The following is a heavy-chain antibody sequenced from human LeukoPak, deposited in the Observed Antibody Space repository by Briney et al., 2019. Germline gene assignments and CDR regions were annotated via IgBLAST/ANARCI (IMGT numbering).Heavy chain of an antibody. CDR1: GGSISSYY. CDR3: ARSRKGAIAVAGISTPYYYYYMDV. V-gene: IGHV4-59*01. CDR2: IYYSGST. J-gene: IGHJ6*03. D-gene: IGHD6-19*01. Sequence: PSETLSLTCTVSGGSISSYYWSWIRQPPGKGLEWIGYIYYSGSTNYNPSLNSRVTISVDTSKNQFSLKLSSVTAADTAVYYCARSRKGAIAVAGISTPYYYYYMDVWGKGTTVTVSS.